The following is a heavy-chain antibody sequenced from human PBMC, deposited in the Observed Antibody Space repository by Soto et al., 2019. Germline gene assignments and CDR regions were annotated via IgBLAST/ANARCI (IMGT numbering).Heavy chain of an antibody. CDR1: GYTFSSYW. J-gene: IGHJ4*01. CDR3: ASLMVPLPVTTMSRLHN. D-gene: IGHD4-17*01. Sequence: GESLKISCQASGYTFSSYWIAWVRQMPGKVLDVVGIIYPGDSETRYSPSFQGQVTISAERSTTTAYLQWSSLKASDSGTYYCASLMVPLPVTTMSRLHNWGRGALV. V-gene: IGHV5-51*01. CDR2: IYPGDSET.